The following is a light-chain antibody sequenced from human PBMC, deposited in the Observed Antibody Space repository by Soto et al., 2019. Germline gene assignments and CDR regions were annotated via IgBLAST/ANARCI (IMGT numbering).Light chain of an antibody. J-gene: IGKJ3*01. V-gene: IGKV1-27*01. CDR2: AAS. CDR1: PGLCHY. Sequence: NPITPFSSSPSSSVGSRSTITFPGSPGLCHYLAWYQQKPGKVPKLLIYAASTLEPGVPSRFSGSGFGTDFTLSISSLQPEDFATYYCQKYNGAPFTFGPGTKVDIK. CDR3: QKYNGAPFT.